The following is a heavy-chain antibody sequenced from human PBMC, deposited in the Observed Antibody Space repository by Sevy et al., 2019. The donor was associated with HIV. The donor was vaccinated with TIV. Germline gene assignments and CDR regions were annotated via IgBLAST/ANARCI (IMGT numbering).Heavy chain of an antibody. CDR2: IKQDGSEK. D-gene: IGHD2-21*01. V-gene: IGHV3-7*01. Sequence: GGSLRLSCEASGFTISKHWMSWVRQAPGKGLEWVANIKQDGSEKYNVDAVKGRFTISRDSGKNSLYLEMNSLRAEDTAVYYCARDGFVEKYGMDVWGQGATVTVSS. J-gene: IGHJ6*02. CDR3: ARDGFVEKYGMDV. CDR1: GFTISKHW.